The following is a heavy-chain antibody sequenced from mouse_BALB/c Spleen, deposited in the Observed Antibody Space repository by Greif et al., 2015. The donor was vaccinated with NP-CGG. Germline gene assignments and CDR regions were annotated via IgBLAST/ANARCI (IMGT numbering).Heavy chain of an antibody. J-gene: IGHJ1*01. CDR2: IDPADGNT. V-gene: IGHV14-3*02. Sequence: VQLKESRAELVKPGASVKLSCTASGFNIKDTYMHWVKQRPEQGLEWIGRIDPADGNTKYDPKFQGKATITADTSSNTAYLQLSSLTSEDTAVYYCARWDWYFDVWGAGTTVTVSS. CDR1: GFNIKDTY. CDR3: ARWDWYFDV.